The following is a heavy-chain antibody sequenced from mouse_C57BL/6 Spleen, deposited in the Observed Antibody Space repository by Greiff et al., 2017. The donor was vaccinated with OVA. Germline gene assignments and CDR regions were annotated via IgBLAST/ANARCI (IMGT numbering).Heavy chain of an antibody. D-gene: IGHD2-13*01. CDR2: ILPGSGST. V-gene: IGHV1-9*01. J-gene: IGHJ4*01. Sequence: QVQLQQSGAELLKPGASVKLSCKATGYTFTGYWIAWVKQRPGHGLEWIGEILPGSGSTNYNEKFKGKATFTADKASNTAYMQLSSLTTEDYAIYDRARGEMTKGGEKYYAMDYWGQGTSVTVSA. CDR1: GYTFTGYW. CDR3: ARGEMTKGGEKYYAMDY.